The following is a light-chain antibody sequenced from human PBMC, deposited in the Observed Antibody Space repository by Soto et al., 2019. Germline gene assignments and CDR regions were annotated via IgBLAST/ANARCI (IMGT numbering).Light chain of an antibody. CDR3: SSYTTSNTRQIV. CDR1: NSDVVGYNY. V-gene: IGLV2-14*01. Sequence: QCVLKHPASGYGAPRGGSPIFCTGNNSDVVGYNYVSWYQQHPGKAPKFMIYDVSNRPSGVSNRFSGSKSGNTASLTISGLQAEDEADYYCSSYTTSNTRQIVFGTGTKVTVL. J-gene: IGLJ1*01. CDR2: DVS.